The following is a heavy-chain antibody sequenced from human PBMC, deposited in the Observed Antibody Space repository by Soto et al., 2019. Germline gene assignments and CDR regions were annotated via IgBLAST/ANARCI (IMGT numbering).Heavy chain of an antibody. D-gene: IGHD3-22*01. CDR3: ARKGSTYYYDSSGYYSDY. J-gene: IGHJ4*02. Sequence: GGSLRLSCAASGFTFSSYSMNWVRQAPGKGLEWVSSISSSSSYIYYADSVKGRFTISRDNAKNSLYLQMNSLRAEDTAVYYCARKGSTYYYDSSGYYSDYWGQGTLVTVSS. CDR2: ISSSSSYI. V-gene: IGHV3-21*01. CDR1: GFTFSSYS.